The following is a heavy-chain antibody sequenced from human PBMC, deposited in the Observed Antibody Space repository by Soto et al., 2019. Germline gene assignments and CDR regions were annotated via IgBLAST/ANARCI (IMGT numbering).Heavy chain of an antibody. CDR2: IYYSGST. CDR3: ARGNIRYGGNSEVIDY. Sequence: PSETLSLTCTVSGGSISTYYWSWIRQPPGKGLEWIGYIYYSGSTNYNPSLKSRVTISVDTSKNQFSLKLSSVTAADTAVYYCARGNIRYGGNSEVIDYWGQGTLVTVSS. J-gene: IGHJ4*02. CDR1: GGSISTYY. V-gene: IGHV4-59*01. D-gene: IGHD4-17*01.